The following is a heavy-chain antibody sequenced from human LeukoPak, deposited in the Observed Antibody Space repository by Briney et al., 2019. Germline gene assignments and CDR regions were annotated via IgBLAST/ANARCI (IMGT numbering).Heavy chain of an antibody. CDR2: IYHSGST. CDR3: ARGSGYYLFDY. J-gene: IGHJ4*02. Sequence: SETLSLTFTVSGGSISSGGYYWSWIRQPPGKGLEWIGYIYHSGSTYYNPSLKSRVTISVDRSKNQFSLKLSSVTAADTAMYYCARGSGYYLFDYWGQGTLVTVSS. D-gene: IGHD3-3*01. CDR1: GGSISSGGYY. V-gene: IGHV4-30-2*01.